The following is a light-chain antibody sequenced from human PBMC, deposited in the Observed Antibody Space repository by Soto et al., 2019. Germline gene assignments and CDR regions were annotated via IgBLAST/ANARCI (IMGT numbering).Light chain of an antibody. V-gene: IGLV1-47*01. CDR1: SSDIGTNY. CDR3: AAWDDSLSGFYV. Sequence: QSVLTQPPSASGTPGQRITSSCSGSSSDIGTNYVYWYQQLPGTAPKLLIYRNNQRPSGVPDRFSGSKSGTSASLAISGLRSEDEADYHCAAWDDSLSGFYVFGTGTKLTVL. CDR2: RNN. J-gene: IGLJ1*01.